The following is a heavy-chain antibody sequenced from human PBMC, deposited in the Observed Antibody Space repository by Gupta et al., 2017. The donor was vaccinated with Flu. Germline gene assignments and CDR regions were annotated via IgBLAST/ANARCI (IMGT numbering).Heavy chain of an antibody. CDR1: G. CDR2: NSAYNGDT. Sequence: GVTWVRQAPGQGLECLGWNSAYNGDTHYPQRLQGRITMTTDTSTSTAYMELRSLTSEDTAVYYCARKSDGFDMWGQGTMVTVSS. V-gene: IGHV1-18*01. J-gene: IGHJ3*02. CDR3: ARKSDGFDM.